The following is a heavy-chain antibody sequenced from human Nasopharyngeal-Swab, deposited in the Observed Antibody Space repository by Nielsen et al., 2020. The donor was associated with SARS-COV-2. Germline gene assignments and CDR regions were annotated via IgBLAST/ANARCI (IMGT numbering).Heavy chain of an antibody. V-gene: IGHV1-46*01. Sequence: ASVKVSCKASGYTFTSYYMHWVRQAPGQGLEWMGIINPSGGSTSYAQKFQGRVTMTRDTSTSTVYMELSSLRSEDTAVYYCAREASADILTGVYGMDVWGQGTTVTVS. CDR1: GYTFTSYY. J-gene: IGHJ6*02. D-gene: IGHD3-9*01. CDR3: AREASADILTGVYGMDV. CDR2: INPSGGST.